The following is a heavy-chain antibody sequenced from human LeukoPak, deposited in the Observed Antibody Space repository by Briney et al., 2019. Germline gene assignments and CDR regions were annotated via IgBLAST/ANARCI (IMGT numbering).Heavy chain of an antibody. CDR3: ARSYSYGGIHY. J-gene: IGHJ4*02. V-gene: IGHV3-30*03. CDR2: ISYDGSNK. Sequence: GGSLRLSCTASGFTFSSYSIHWVRQAPGKGLEWVAVISYDGSNKYYADSVKGRFTISRDNSKNTLYLQMNSLRAEDTAVYYCARSYSYGGIHYWGQGTLVTVSS. CDR1: GFTFSSYS. D-gene: IGHD5-18*01.